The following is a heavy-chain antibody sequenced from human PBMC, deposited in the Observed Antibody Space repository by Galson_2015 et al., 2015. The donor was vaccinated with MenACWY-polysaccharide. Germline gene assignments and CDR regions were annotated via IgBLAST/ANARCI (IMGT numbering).Heavy chain of an antibody. CDR3: SLVRDD. CDR2: INQDGSER. V-gene: IGHV3-7*01. CDR1: GFTFGHYW. Sequence: SLRLSCAASGFTFGHYWMDWVRQAPGKGLEWVANINQDGSERNYVDSVKGRFTISRDNAKQIVFLQMNSLRVEDTAVYFCSLVRDDWGRGTLVTVSS. J-gene: IGHJ4*02.